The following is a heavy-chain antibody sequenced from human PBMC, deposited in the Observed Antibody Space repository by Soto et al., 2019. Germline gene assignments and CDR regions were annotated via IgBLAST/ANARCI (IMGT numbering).Heavy chain of an antibody. J-gene: IGHJ5*01. D-gene: IGHD6-19*01. Sequence: QVQLQESGPRLVKPSQTLSLTCSVSGGSFISGGYYWSWIRQFPGKGLEWIGHISYSGSTSYNPSLRRRVTISVDPSKNPLSLQLNSVTASDTAVYYCARAPYSSGWPDSWGQGTLVTVSS. V-gene: IGHV4-31*03. CDR1: GGSFISGGYY. CDR2: ISYSGST. CDR3: ARAPYSSGWPDS.